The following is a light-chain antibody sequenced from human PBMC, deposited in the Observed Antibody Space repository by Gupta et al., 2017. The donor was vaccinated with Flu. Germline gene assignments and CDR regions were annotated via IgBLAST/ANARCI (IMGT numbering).Light chain of an antibody. V-gene: IGKV1-5*03. CDR3: QQYNSYSWT. CDR1: QSISSW. J-gene: IGKJ1*01. CDR2: KAS. Sequence: DIQMTQSPSTLSPSVGDRVTIPCRASQSISSWLAWYQQKPGKAPKLLIYKASNLESGVPSRFSGSGSGTEFTLTIISLQPDDFATYYCQQYNSYSWTFGQGTKVEIK.